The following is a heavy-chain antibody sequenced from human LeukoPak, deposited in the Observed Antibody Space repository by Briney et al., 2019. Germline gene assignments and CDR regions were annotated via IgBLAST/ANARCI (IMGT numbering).Heavy chain of an antibody. D-gene: IGHD6-19*01. CDR1: GFTFSSYG. Sequence: GGSLRLSCAGSGFTFSSYGMHWVRQAPGKGLEWVAVISYDGSNKYYADSVKGRFTTSRDNSKNTLYLQMKSLRAEDTAMYYCAKDRGSSGWFDYWGQGTLVTVSS. V-gene: IGHV3-30*18. CDR3: AKDRGSSGWFDY. CDR2: ISYDGSNK. J-gene: IGHJ4*02.